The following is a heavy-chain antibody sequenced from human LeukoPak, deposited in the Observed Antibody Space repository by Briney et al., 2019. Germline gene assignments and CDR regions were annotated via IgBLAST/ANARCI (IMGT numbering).Heavy chain of an antibody. CDR1: GYTFSSNG. V-gene: IGHV1-18*04. CDR2: ISPYNGDT. D-gene: IGHD1-26*01. J-gene: IGHJ3*02. Sequence: ASVKLSCKASGYTFSSNGISWVRQGPGQGLEWMAWISPYNGDTKYAPEFQGRVTVTTDTSTSTAYMELRSLRSDDTALDYCAKLRGGSYSSRDVFDIWGQGTMVTVSS. CDR3: AKLRGGSYSSRDVFDI.